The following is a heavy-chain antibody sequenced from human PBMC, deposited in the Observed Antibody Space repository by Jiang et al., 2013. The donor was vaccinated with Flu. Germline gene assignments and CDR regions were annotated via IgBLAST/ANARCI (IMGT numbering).Heavy chain of an antibody. Sequence: GSGLVKPSETLSLTCTVSGGSISGSTYYWVWIRQPPGEGLEWVGSIYDNGSTYYNPSLKSRVTMSVDTSKNRFSLKLSSVTAADTAVYYCARAQKYSGFELPYFDYWGQGTLVTVSS. CDR2: IYDNGST. CDR1: GGSISGSTYY. CDR3: ARAQKYSGFELPYFDY. V-gene: IGHV4-39*07. D-gene: IGHD5-12*01. J-gene: IGHJ4*02.